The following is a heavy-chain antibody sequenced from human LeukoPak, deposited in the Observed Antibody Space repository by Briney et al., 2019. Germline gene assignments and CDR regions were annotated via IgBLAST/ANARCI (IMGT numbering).Heavy chain of an antibody. V-gene: IGHV4-34*01. Sequence: SETLSLTCAVYGGSFSGYYWSWIRQPPGKGLEWIGEINHSGSTNYNPSLKSRVTISVDTSKNQFSLKLSSVTPEDTAVYYCARESSSWYEAWFDPWGQGTLVTVSS. D-gene: IGHD6-13*01. CDR3: ARESSSWYEAWFDP. CDR2: INHSGST. CDR1: GGSFSGYY. J-gene: IGHJ5*02.